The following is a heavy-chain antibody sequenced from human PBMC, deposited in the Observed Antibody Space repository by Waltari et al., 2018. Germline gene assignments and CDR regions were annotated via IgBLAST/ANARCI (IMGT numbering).Heavy chain of an antibody. CDR3: ARGYSSSWYYYYYMDV. CDR1: GGTFSSYA. J-gene: IGHJ6*03. CDR2: IIPLLGIA. Sequence: QVQLVQSGAEVKKPGSSVKVSCKASGGTFSSYAISWVRQAPGQGLEWMGGIIPLLGIANYAQKFQGRVTITADKSTSTAYMELSSLRSEDTAVYYCARGYSSSWYYYYYMDVWGKGTTVTVSS. D-gene: IGHD6-13*01. V-gene: IGHV1-69*10.